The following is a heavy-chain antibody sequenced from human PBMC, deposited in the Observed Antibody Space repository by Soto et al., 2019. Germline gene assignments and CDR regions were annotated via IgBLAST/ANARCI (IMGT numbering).Heavy chain of an antibody. D-gene: IGHD3-22*01. CDR2: INAGNGDT. Sequence: ASVKFSCKASGYTFTIYPMHWVRQAPGQGLEWMGWINAGNGDTKYSQKFQGRVTITRDTSASTAYMELSSLRSEDTAVYYCARDWTHYDSSGPGDYWGQGTLVTVSS. J-gene: IGHJ4*02. CDR1: GYTFTIYP. V-gene: IGHV1-3*01. CDR3: ARDWTHYDSSGPGDY.